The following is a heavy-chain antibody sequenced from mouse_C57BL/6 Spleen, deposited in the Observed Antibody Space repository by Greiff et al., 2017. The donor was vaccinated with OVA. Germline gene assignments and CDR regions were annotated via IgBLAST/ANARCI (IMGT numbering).Heavy chain of an antibody. D-gene: IGHD1-1*01. V-gene: IGHV2-6*03. CDR3: ARGDYYGSSYGYFDV. CDR1: GFSLTSYG. J-gene: IGHJ1*03. CDR2: IWSDGST. Sequence: VMLVESGPGLVAPSQSLSITCTVSGFSLTSYGVHWVRQPPGKGLEWLVVIWSDGSTTSNSALKSRLSISKDNSKSQVFLKMNSLQTDDTAMYYCARGDYYGSSYGYFDVWGTGTTVTVSS.